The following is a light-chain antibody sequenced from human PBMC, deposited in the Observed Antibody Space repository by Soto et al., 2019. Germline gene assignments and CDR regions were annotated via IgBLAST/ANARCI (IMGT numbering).Light chain of an antibody. J-gene: IGLJ1*01. CDR2: EVS. V-gene: IGLV2-8*01. Sequence: QSALTQPPSASGSPGQSVTISCTGTSSDVGGYNDVSWYQQHPGKAPKLMIYEVSKRPSGVPDRFSGSKSGNTASLTVSGLQAEDEADYYCSSYAGSNTYVFGTGTQLTVL. CDR1: SSDVGGYND. CDR3: SSYAGSNTYV.